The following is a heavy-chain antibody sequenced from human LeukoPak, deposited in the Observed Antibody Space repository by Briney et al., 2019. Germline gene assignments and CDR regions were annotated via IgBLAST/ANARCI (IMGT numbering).Heavy chain of an antibody. D-gene: IGHD4-17*01. CDR2: IYTGDSAT. CDR3: ARHTLGDGDYVEGYYYGMDV. CDR1: GYRFTICS. J-gene: IGHJ6*02. V-gene: IGHV5-51*01. Sequence: LGGSLKISCQGSGYRFTICSIGWVPQMHGKGRGWMGFIYTGDSATRYSPSFQGQVTISADKSISTAYLQWSSLKASDTAMYYCARHTLGDGDYVEGYYYGMDVWGQGTTVTVSS.